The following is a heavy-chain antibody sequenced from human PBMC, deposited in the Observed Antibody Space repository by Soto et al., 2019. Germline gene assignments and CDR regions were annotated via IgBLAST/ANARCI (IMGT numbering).Heavy chain of an antibody. CDR3: ARRVAGGMYYCYSMDV. CDR1: GFSVSTVGRC. D-gene: IGHD2-15*01. Sequence: GPTLLNSTLTLTLTCTCSGFSVSTVGRCVSWISETPVKALQRLEVIDWRGDKYYSTSLKTRLTISEDTSKNQVVLTMTNVDSVDTATYYCARRVAGGMYYCYSMDVWGQGT. J-gene: IGHJ6*02. CDR2: IDWRGDK. V-gene: IGHV2-70*13.